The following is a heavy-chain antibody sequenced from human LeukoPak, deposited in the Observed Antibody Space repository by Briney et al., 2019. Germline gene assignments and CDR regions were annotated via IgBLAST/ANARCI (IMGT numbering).Heavy chain of an antibody. V-gene: IGHV3-73*01. J-gene: IGHJ4*02. D-gene: IGHD6-13*01. CDR1: GFSFSDSA. CDR3: THIAEAGYCDY. CDR2: IRSKANSYAT. Sequence: GGSLRLSCAASGFSFSDSAMHWVRQAAGKGLEWVGRIRSKANSYATVYDVSVKGRFTISRDDSKNTLYLQMNSLKTEDTAVYYCTHIAEAGYCDYWGQGTLVTVSS.